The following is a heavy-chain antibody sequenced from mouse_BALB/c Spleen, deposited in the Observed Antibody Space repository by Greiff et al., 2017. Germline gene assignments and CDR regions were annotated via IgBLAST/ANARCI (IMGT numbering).Heavy chain of an antibody. D-gene: IGHD2-14*01. CDR3: ARQGYDEEVWFAY. Sequence: VQLQESGPELVKPGASVRISCKASGYTFTSYYIHWVKQRPGQGLEWIGWIYPGNVNTKYNEKFKGKATLTADKSSSTAYMQLSSLTSEDSAVYFCARQGYDEEVWFAYWGQGTLVTVSA. J-gene: IGHJ3*01. CDR2: IYPGNVNT. CDR1: GYTFTSYY. V-gene: IGHV1S56*01.